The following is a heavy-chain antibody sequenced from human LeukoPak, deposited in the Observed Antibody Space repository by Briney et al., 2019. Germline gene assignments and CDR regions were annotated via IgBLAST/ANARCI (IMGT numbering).Heavy chain of an antibody. J-gene: IGHJ4*02. V-gene: IGHV1-46*01. CDR1: GYTFTSYY. CDR3: ARDEENYYDGSGYPFDY. CDR2: INPSGGST. Sequence: ASVKVSCKASGYTFTSYYMHWVRQAPGQGLEWMGIINPSGGSTSYAQKFQGRVTMTRDTSTSTVYMELSSLRSEDTAVYYCARDEENYYDGSGYPFDYWGQGTLVTVSS. D-gene: IGHD3-22*01.